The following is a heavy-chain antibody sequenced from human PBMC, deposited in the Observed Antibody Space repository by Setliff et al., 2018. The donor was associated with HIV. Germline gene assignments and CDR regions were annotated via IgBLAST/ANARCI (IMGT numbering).Heavy chain of an antibody. V-gene: IGHV3-30*02. CDR3: AKIQNPQGYYYDSSGYYPHPGSPDY. CDR1: FSSYG. CDR2: IRYDGSNK. J-gene: IGHJ4*02. Sequence: FSSYGMHWVRQAPGKGLEWVAFIRYDGSNKYYADSVKGRFTISRDNSKNTLYLQMNSLRAEDTAVYYCAKIQNPQGYYYDSSGYYPHPGSPDYWGQGTLVTVSS. D-gene: IGHD3-22*01.